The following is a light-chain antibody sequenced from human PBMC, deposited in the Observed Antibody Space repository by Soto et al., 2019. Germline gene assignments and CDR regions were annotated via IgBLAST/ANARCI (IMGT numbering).Light chain of an antibody. CDR3: QQRRNWVS. CDR2: DTS. J-gene: IGKJ3*01. V-gene: IGKV3-11*01. CDR1: QSVDTY. Sequence: LTQSPAILSLSPGERATLSCTACQSVDTYIAWYQQRPGQPPRLLIHDTSHRASGVPARFRGSGSGTDFTLTITSLEPEDFGVYFCQQRRNWVSFGPGTRL.